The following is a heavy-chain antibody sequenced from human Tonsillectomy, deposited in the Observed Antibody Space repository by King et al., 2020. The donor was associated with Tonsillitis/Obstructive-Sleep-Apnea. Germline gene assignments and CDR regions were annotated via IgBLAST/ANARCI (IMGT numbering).Heavy chain of an antibody. J-gene: IGHJ6*03. CDR2: ISSSGSTI. CDR3: ERGTGQVWLDYYSYMDV. D-gene: IGHD5-18*01. V-gene: IGHV3-11*01. CDR1: GFTLSDYY. Sequence: VQLVESGGGLVKPGGSLRLSCAASGFTLSDYYMNWIRQAPGKGLEWISYISSSGSTIYYADSVEGRFTISRDNAKNSLYLQMDSLRAEDTAVYYCERGTGQVWLDYYSYMDVWGRGTAVTVSS.